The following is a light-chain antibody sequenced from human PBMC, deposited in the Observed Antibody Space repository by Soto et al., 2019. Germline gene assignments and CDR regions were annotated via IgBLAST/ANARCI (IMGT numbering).Light chain of an antibody. CDR2: DVS. CDR1: SSDVGGYNY. Sequence: QSALTQPASVSGSPGQSITISCTGTSSDVGGYNYVSWYQQHPGKAPKLMIYDVSTRPSGVSNRFSGSKSGNTASLTISGLQAEDEADYYCSSYTSSSTVVVFGGGTEVTVL. CDR3: SSYTSSSTVVV. J-gene: IGLJ2*01. V-gene: IGLV2-14*01.